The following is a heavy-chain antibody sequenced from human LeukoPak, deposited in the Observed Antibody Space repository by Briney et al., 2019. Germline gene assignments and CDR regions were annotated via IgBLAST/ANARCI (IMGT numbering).Heavy chain of an antibody. CDR2: MNPNSGNT. Sequence: ASVKVSCKASGYTFTSYDINWVRQATGQGLEWMGWMNPNSGNTGYAQKFQGRVTMTRNTSISTAYVELSSLRSEDTAVYYCARGRRLRGWFDPWGQGTLVTVSS. CDR3: ARGRRLRGWFDP. CDR1: GYTFTSYD. D-gene: IGHD1-14*01. J-gene: IGHJ5*02. V-gene: IGHV1-8*01.